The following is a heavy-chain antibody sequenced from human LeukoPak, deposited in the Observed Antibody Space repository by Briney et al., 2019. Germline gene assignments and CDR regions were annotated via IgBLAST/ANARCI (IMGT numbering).Heavy chain of an antibody. J-gene: IGHJ6*02. CDR1: GFTFGSYW. D-gene: IGHD4-17*01. Sequence: GGSLRLSCAASGFTFGSYWMSWVRQAPGKGLEWVANIKQDGSGKYYVDSVKGRFTISRDNAENSLSLQMNSLRAEDTAVYYCVRDRLRGGMDVWGQGTTVTVSS. V-gene: IGHV3-7*03. CDR2: IKQDGSGK. CDR3: VRDRLRGGMDV.